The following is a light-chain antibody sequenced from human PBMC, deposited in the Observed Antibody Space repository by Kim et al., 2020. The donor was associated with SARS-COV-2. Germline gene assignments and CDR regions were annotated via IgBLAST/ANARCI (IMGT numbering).Light chain of an antibody. J-gene: IGLJ2*01. CDR3: QVWDSSGDHPGVV. CDR2: YDT. Sequence: SYELTQPPSVSVAPGKTARITCGGNNIGSKSVHWYQQKPGQAPVLVIYYDTDRPSGIPERVSGSNSGNTATLTISRVEAGDEADYYCQVWDSSGDHPGVVFGGGTQLTVL. CDR1: NIGSKS. V-gene: IGLV3-21*04.